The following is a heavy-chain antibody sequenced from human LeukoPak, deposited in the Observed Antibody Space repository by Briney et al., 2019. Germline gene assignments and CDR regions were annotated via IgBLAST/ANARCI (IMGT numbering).Heavy chain of an antibody. D-gene: IGHD3-9*01. J-gene: IGHJ5*02. V-gene: IGHV1-46*01. CDR1: GYTFTSYF. Sequence: GESLKISCKASGYTFTSYFMHWVRQAPGQGLEWMGIINPSGGTTSYSQKFQGRVTMTRDTSTSTVYMELSSLRSEDTAVYYCARGVLTGYYTNWFDPWGQGTLVTVSS. CDR2: INPSGGTT. CDR3: ARGVLTGYYTNWFDP.